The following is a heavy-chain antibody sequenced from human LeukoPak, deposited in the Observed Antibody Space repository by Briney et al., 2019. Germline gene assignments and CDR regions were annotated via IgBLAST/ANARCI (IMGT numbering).Heavy chain of an antibody. J-gene: IGHJ4*02. CDR1: GFTFSSYA. D-gene: IGHD3-3*01. CDR3: ARDFPTIFGVVNYYFDY. CDR2: ISYDGSNK. Sequence: GGSLRLSCAASGFTFSSYAMSWVRQAPGKGLEWVAVISYDGSNKYYADSVKGRFTISRDNSKNTLYLQMNSLRAEDTAVYYCARDFPTIFGVVNYYFDYWGQGTLVTVSS. V-gene: IGHV3-30*04.